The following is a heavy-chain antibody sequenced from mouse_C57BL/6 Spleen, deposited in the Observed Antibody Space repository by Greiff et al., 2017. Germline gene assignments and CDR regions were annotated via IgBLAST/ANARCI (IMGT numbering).Heavy chain of an antibody. CDR2: ILPGSGST. J-gene: IGHJ4*01. CDR3: ARRGRGTDY. CDR1: GYTFTGYW. V-gene: IGHV1-9*01. Sequence: VQLQQSGAELMKPGASVKLSCKATGYTFTGYWIEWVQQRPGHGLEWIGEILPGSGSTYYKEKFKGKATLTADTTSNTDYMQLSSLKTEDSASYCCARRGRGTDYWGQGTSVTVSS.